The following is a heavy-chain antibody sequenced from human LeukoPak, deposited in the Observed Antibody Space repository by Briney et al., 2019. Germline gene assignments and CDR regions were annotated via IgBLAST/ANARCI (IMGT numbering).Heavy chain of an antibody. D-gene: IGHD6-19*01. CDR2: INYSGST. V-gene: IGHV4-59*01. J-gene: IGHJ4*02. CDR3: ARGPRRAVAAPFDY. Sequence: SESLSLTCTVSGGSISSYYWSWIRQPPGKGLEWIGYINYSGSTKYNPSLKGRVTISVDTSKNQFSLKLSSVTAADTAVYYCARGPRRAVAAPFDYWGQGTLVTVSS. CDR1: GGSISSYY.